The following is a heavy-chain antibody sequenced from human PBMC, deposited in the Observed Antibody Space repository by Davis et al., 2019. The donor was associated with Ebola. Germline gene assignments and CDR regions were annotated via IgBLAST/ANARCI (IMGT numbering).Heavy chain of an antibody. CDR3: ASNYYDSSGYYINYYYGMDV. J-gene: IGHJ6*02. CDR2: IIPIFGTA. V-gene: IGHV1-69*06. Sequence: SVKVSCKASGGTFSSYAISWVRQAPGQGLEWMGGIIPIFGTANYAQKFQGRVTITADKSTSTAYMELSSLRSEDTAVYYCASNYYDSSGYYINYYYGMDVWGQGTTVTVSS. CDR1: GGTFSSYA. D-gene: IGHD3-22*01.